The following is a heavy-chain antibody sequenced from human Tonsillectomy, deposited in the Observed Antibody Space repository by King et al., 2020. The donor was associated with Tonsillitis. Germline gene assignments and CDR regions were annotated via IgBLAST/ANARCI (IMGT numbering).Heavy chain of an antibody. V-gene: IGHV5-51*03. CDR1: GYIFITYW. Sequence: VQLVGAGAEVKKPGGALKISCKGSGYIFITYWIGWVGQRPGESLEGVGSIYSGDSVTRYSPSFQSQVTISPHTSISTAYLHWSSLKASDTAMYYCARRSLWFGELFDFWGQGTLVTVSS. CDR3: ARRSLWFGELFDF. J-gene: IGHJ4*02. D-gene: IGHD3-10*01. CDR2: IYSGDSVT.